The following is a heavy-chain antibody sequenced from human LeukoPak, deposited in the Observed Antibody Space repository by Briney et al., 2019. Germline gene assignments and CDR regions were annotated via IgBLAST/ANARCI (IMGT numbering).Heavy chain of an antibody. Sequence: GGSLRLSCAASGFTFSDYAMNWVRQAPGKGLEWVSAISGSAGASYYADSVKGRFTISRDNSKNTLYLQMNSLRAEDTAVYYCAKDHHHYGSGTNFDYWGQGTLVTVSS. CDR1: GFTFSDYA. V-gene: IGHV3-23*01. D-gene: IGHD3-10*01. CDR2: ISGSAGAS. CDR3: AKDHHHYGSGTNFDY. J-gene: IGHJ4*02.